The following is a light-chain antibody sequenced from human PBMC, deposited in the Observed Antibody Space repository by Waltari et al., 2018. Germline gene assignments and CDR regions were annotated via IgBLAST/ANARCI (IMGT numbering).Light chain of an antibody. CDR3: SSYTSTSSVVL. V-gene: IGLV2-14*01. Sequence: QSALTQPASVSGSPGPSITISCTGTRRDVGDYKSVSWYQHHPGKAPKVMIYQVNIRPSGVSNRFSGSKSGNTASLTISGLQAEDEADYYCSSYTSTSSVVLFGGGTKLTVL. CDR1: RRDVGDYKS. J-gene: IGLJ2*01. CDR2: QVN.